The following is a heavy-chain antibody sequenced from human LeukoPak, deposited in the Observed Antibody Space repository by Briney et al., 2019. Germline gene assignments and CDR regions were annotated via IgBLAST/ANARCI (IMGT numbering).Heavy chain of an antibody. CDR2: IKQDGSEK. V-gene: IGHV3-7*01. CDR3: ARDRLPYYDSSGYYSGADY. J-gene: IGHJ4*02. D-gene: IGHD3-22*01. CDR1: GFTFSSYW. Sequence: GGSLRLSCAASGFTFSSYWMSWVRQAPGKGLEWVANIKQDGSEKYYVDSVKGRFTISRDNAKNSLYLQMNSQRAEDTAVYYCARDRLPYYDSSGYYSGADYWGQGTLVTVSS.